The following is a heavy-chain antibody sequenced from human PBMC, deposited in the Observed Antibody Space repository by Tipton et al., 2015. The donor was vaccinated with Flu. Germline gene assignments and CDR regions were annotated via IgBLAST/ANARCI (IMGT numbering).Heavy chain of an antibody. D-gene: IGHD3-3*01. CDR2: IWYDGSNK. CDR3: ARDHSDGVVRNWFDP. V-gene: IGHV3-33*01. CDR1: GFTFSSYG. J-gene: IGHJ5*02. Sequence: LRLSCAASGFTFSSYGMHWVRQAPGKGLEWVAVIWYDGSNKYYADSVKGRFTISRDNSKNTLYLQMNSLRAEDTAVYYCARDHSDGVVRNWFDPWGQGTLATVSS.